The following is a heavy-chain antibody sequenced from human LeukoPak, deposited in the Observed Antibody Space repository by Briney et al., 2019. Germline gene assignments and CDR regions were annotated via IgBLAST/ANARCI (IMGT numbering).Heavy chain of an antibody. CDR2: ICHSGST. V-gene: IGHV4-38-2*02. D-gene: IGHD3-22*01. CDR3: ARDPTANLLRVAGYFNWFDP. Sequence: PSETLSLTCAVSGYSISSGYYWGWIRQPPGKGLEWIGSICHSGSTYYNPSLKSRVTISVDTSKNQFSLKLSSVTAADTAVYYCARDPTANLLRVAGYFNWFDPWGQGTLVTVSS. J-gene: IGHJ5*02. CDR1: GYSISSGYY.